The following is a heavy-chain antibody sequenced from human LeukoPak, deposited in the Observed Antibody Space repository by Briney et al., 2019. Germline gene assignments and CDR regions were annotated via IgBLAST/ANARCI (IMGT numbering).Heavy chain of an antibody. CDR3: ARGPTDRWQWLVLVFFDY. CDR1: GGSFSGYY. D-gene: IGHD6-19*01. Sequence: SETLSLTCAVYGGSFSGYYWSWLRQPPGKGLEWIGEINHSGSTNYNPSLKSRVTISVDTSKNQFSLKLSSVTAADTAVYYCARGPTDRWQWLVLVFFDYWGQGTLVTVSS. J-gene: IGHJ4*02. CDR2: INHSGST. V-gene: IGHV4-34*01.